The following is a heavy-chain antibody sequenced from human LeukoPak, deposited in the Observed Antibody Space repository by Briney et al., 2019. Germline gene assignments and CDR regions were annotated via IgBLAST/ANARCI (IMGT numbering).Heavy chain of an antibody. Sequence: SETLSLTCAVSGGSFSAYYWTWIRQPPGKGLEWIGYIYYSGSTNYNPSLKSRVTISVDTSKNQFSLKLSSVTAADTAVYYCARELDEIENGMDVWGQGTTVTVSS. CDR1: GGSFSAYY. CDR3: ARELDEIENGMDV. V-gene: IGHV4-59*01. J-gene: IGHJ6*02. CDR2: IYYSGST.